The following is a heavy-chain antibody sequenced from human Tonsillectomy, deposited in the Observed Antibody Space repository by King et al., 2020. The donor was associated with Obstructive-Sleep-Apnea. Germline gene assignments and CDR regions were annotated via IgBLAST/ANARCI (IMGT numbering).Heavy chain of an antibody. CDR1: GGSFSNYY. Sequence: VQLQQWGTGLLQPSETLSLTCAVYGGSFSNYYWSWIRQPPGKGLEWIAEINHSGSTNFNPSLKSRVTISLDTSRNQFSLKLHSVTAADTAVYYCARVLGAAGPDFYFDYWGQGTLVTVSS. CDR2: INHSGST. J-gene: IGHJ4*02. V-gene: IGHV4-34*01. CDR3: ARVLGAAGPDFYFDY. D-gene: IGHD1-26*01.